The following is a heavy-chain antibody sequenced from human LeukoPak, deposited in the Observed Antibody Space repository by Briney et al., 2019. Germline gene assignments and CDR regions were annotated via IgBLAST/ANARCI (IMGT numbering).Heavy chain of an antibody. V-gene: IGHV4-4*02. CDR3: ARVAWGSGSGSYPHFDY. Sequence: PSETLSLTCAVSGGSISSSNWWSWVRQPPGKGLEWIGEIYHSGSTNYNPSLKSRVTISVDKSKNQFSLKLSSVTAADTAVYYCARVAWGSGSGSYPHFDYWGQGTLVTVSS. CDR2: IYHSGST. J-gene: IGHJ4*02. CDR1: GGSISSSNW. D-gene: IGHD3-10*01.